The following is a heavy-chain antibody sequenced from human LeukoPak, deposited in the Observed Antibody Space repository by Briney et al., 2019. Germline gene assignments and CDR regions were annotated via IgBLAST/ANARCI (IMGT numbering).Heavy chain of an antibody. CDR2: FDPEDGET. V-gene: IGHV1-24*01. Sequence: ASVTVSCTVSGYTLTELSMHWVRQAPGKGLEWMGGFDPEDGETIYAQKFQGRVTMTEDTSTDTAYMELSSLRSEDTAVYYCATVAGYDFWSGYPSSYFDYWGQGTLVTVSS. CDR1: GYTLTELS. J-gene: IGHJ4*02. CDR3: ATVAGYDFWSGYPSSYFDY. D-gene: IGHD3-3*01.